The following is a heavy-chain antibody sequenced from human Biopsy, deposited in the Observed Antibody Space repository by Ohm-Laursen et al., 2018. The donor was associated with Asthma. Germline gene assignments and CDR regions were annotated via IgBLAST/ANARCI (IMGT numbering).Heavy chain of an antibody. V-gene: IGHV4-59*08. CDR3: ARVVSYGDIYFGIDV. Sequence: GTLSLTCTVSGDSISSYYWSWIRQAPGKGLEWIGFVFWSGSTHYSRSLERRVSISIDTATNEFSMKLWSVTPADTAVYFCARVVSYGDIYFGIDVWGPGNTVVVS. J-gene: IGHJ6*02. D-gene: IGHD4-23*01. CDR2: VFWSGST. CDR1: GDSISSYY.